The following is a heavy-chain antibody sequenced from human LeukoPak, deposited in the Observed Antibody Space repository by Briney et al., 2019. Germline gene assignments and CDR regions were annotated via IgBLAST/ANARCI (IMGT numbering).Heavy chain of an antibody. CDR3: ARQMYGLLYPDF. Sequence: PLETLSLTCTISGVSFSNSDYYWGWVRQPPGKGLEWLATMYYSGSTYYNPSLRSRLTLSADTSKNQITLKLSSVTAADTAVYYCARQMYGLLYPDFWGQGTLVAVSS. CDR1: GVSFSNSDYY. CDR2: MYYSGST. D-gene: IGHD2-8*01. V-gene: IGHV4-39*01. J-gene: IGHJ4*02.